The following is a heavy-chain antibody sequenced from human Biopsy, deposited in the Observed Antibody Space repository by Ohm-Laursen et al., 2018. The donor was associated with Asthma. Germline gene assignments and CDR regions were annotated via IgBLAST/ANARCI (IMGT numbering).Heavy chain of an antibody. J-gene: IGHJ6*02. V-gene: IGHV1-18*01. D-gene: IGHD3-10*01. Sequence: ASVKASCKTSGYTFNSAGITWVRQAPGQGLEGMGWISVYNGNTKVAQKLQDRVIMITDTSTSTAYMELRSLRSDDTAVYFCARAVDYSHYYGLDVWGQGTTVTVS. CDR3: ARAVDYSHYYGLDV. CDR2: ISVYNGNT. CDR1: GYTFNSAG.